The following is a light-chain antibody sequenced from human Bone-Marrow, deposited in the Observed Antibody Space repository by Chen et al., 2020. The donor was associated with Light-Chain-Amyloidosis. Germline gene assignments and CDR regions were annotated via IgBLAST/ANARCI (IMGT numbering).Light chain of an antibody. CDR2: DDS. Sequence: SYVRTQPSSVSVAPGQTATSACGGNNIGATSVHWYQQTPGQAPLLVVYDDSVRPSGIPERLSGSNSGNTATLTISRVEAGDEADYYCQVWDRSSDRPVFGGGTKLTVL. J-gene: IGLJ3*02. V-gene: IGLV3-21*02. CDR1: NIGATS. CDR3: QVWDRSSDRPV.